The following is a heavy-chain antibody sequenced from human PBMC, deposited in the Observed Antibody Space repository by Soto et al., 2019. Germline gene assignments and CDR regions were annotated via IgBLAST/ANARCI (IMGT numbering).Heavy chain of an antibody. CDR1: GYTFTSYG. V-gene: IGHV1-18*01. J-gene: IGHJ4*02. CDR3: ARDRGSYALDS. CDR2: ISAYNGHT. D-gene: IGHD1-26*01. Sequence: QVQLVQSGAEMKKPGASVKVSCKASGYTFTSYGVCWVRQAPGQGLEWMGWISAYNGHTNYAQKLQGRVTMTTDTSTRTAYMERRSLRSDDTAVYYCARDRGSYALDSGGKGTLVPVSS.